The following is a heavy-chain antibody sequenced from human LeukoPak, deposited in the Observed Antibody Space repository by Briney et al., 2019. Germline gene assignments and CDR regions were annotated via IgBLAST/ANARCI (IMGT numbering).Heavy chain of an antibody. CDR3: ARDDLAAGYFDY. CDR2: IYYSGST. V-gene: IGHV4-59*11. Sequence: SETLSLTCTVSGGSISSHYWSWIRQPPGKGLEWIGYIYYSGSTNYNPSLKSRVTISVDTSKNQFSLKLSSVAAADTAVYYCARDDLAAGYFDYWGQGTLVTVSS. CDR1: GGSISSHY. J-gene: IGHJ4*02. D-gene: IGHD6-13*01.